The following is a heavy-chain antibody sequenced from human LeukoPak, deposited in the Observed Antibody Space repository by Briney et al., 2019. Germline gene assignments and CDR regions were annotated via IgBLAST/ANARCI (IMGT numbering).Heavy chain of an antibody. V-gene: IGHV3-21*01. Sequence: GGSLRLSCAASGFTFSSYSMNWVRQAPGKGLEWVSSISSSSSYIYYADTVKGRFTISRDNAKNSLYLQMNSLRAEDTAVYYCARGPQGGYCSSTSCYYYYYYMDVWGKGTTVTVSS. CDR1: GFTFSSYS. CDR2: ISSSSSYI. CDR3: ARGPQGGYCSSTSCYYYYYYMDV. J-gene: IGHJ6*03. D-gene: IGHD2-2*01.